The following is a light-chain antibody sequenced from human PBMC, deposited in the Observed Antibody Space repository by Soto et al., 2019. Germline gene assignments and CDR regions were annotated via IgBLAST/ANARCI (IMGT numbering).Light chain of an antibody. Sequence: EIVLTQSPGTLSLSPGERATLSCRASQSVSSSYLAWYQQKPGQAPRLLIYGASSRATGIPDRFSGSGSGTDFTLTISRLESEDLAVYYCQQCGRFPLTFGGWTKVEIK. CDR2: GAS. CDR1: QSVSSSY. V-gene: IGKV3-20*01. CDR3: QQCGRFPLT. J-gene: IGKJ4*01.